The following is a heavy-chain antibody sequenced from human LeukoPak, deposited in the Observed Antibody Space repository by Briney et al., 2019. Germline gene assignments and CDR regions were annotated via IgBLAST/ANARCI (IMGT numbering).Heavy chain of an antibody. CDR1: GGSISNYY. CDR2: IYTSGST. Sequence: SETLSLTCTVSGGSISNYYWIWIRQPAGKGLEWIGRIYTSGSTDYNPSLESRVSMSLDTSKNQIMLKLNSVTAADTAVYYCARFPKKQQLVNWGQGTLVTVSS. CDR3: ARFPKKQQLVN. J-gene: IGHJ4*02. V-gene: IGHV4-4*07. D-gene: IGHD6-13*01.